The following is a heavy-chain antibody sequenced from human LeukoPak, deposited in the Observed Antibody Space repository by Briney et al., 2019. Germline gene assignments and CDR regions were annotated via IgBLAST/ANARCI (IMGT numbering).Heavy chain of an antibody. J-gene: IGHJ4*02. CDR1: GFTVSDAW. V-gene: IGHV3-15*01. CDR3: ITERSGAFDY. D-gene: IGHD1-1*01. Sequence: GGSLRLSCSASGFTVSDAWMNWVRHVPGKGLEWVALIKSNSNGGTTDYAAPVDGRFTISRDDSKNTLYLHMNSLKTEDTAMYYCITERSGAFDYWGQGTPVTVSP. CDR2: IKSNSNGGTT.